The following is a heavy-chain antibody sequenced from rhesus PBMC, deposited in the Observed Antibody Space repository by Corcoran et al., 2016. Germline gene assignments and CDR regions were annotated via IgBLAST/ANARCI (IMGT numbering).Heavy chain of an antibody. CDR1: GYTFTSFY. CDR3: AGRGIAGTGSLDV. D-gene: IGHD1-20*01. CDR2: IRPRKVHT. Sequence: QVQLVQSGAEVKKPGTSVKLSCKASGYTFTSFYIYWVRQTPGQVLEWMVCIRPRKVHTDYPQKVQGSVTMTKETSTSTAYMELNSLSSEDTAVYYCAGRGIAGTGSLDVWGRGLLVTVSS. V-gene: IGHV1S9*01. J-gene: IGHJ5-2*02.